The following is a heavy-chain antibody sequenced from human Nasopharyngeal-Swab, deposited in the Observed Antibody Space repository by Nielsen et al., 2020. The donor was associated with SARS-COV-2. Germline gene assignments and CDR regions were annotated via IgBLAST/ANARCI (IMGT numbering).Heavy chain of an antibody. CDR3: ARSRYTSSWYSVRNWFDP. J-gene: IGHJ5*02. CDR2: INHSGST. D-gene: IGHD6-13*01. Sequence: SETLSLTCAVYGGSFSGYYWNWIRQPPGKGLEWIGEINHSGSTNYNPSLKSRVTISLDTSKNQFSLKLSSVTAADTAVYYCARSRYTSSWYSVRNWFDPWGQGTLVTVSS. CDR1: GGSFSGYY. V-gene: IGHV4-34*01.